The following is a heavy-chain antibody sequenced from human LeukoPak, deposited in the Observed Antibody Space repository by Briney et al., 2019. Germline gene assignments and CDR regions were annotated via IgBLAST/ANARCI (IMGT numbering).Heavy chain of an antibody. D-gene: IGHD3-10*01. V-gene: IGHV1-69*13. CDR1: GGTFSSYA. CDR2: IIPIFGTA. CDR3: ARGANYYGSGSYYPFDY. J-gene: IGHJ4*02. Sequence: AASVRVSCKASGGTFSSYAISWVRQAPGQGLEWMGGIIPIFGTANYAQKFQGRVTITADESTSTAYMELSSLRSEDTAVYYCARGANYYGSGSYYPFDYWGQGTLVTVSS.